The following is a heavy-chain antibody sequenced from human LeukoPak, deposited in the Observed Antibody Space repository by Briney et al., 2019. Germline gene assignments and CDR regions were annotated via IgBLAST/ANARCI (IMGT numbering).Heavy chain of an antibody. CDR1: GFSFSNAW. Sequence: GGSLRPSCAASGFSFSNAWMSWVRQAPGKGLEWVSAISGSGGSTYYADSVKGRFTISRDNSKNTLYLQMNSLRAEDTAVYYCAKDSGSYYYDSSGYSDWGQGTLVTVSS. CDR2: ISGSGGST. CDR3: AKDSGSYYYDSSGYSD. D-gene: IGHD3-22*01. V-gene: IGHV3-23*01. J-gene: IGHJ4*02.